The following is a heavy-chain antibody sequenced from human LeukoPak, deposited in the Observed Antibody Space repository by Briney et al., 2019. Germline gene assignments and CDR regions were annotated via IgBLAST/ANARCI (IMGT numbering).Heavy chain of an antibody. CDR1: GFTFSRNG. CDR2: ISGSGGST. D-gene: IGHD2-8*01. Sequence: GGTLRLSCAASGFTFSRNGMTWVRQAPGKGLEWVSAISGSGGSTYYADSVKGRFTISRDNSKNTLYLQMNSLRAEDTAVYYCARDGVNWGQGTLVTVSS. J-gene: IGHJ4*02. CDR3: ARDGVN. V-gene: IGHV3-23*01.